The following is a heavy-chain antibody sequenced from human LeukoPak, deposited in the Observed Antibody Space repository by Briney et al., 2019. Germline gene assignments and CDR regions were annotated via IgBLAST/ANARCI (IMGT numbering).Heavy chain of an antibody. CDR1: GGSISSSTYY. Sequence: SETLSLTCTVSGGSISSSTYYWGWIRQPPGKGLEWIGSIYYSGSTYYNPSLKSRVTISVDTSKNQFSLKLSSVTAADTAVYYCARDRYYYASGEDAFDIWGQGTMVTVSS. CDR2: IYYSGST. J-gene: IGHJ3*02. D-gene: IGHD3-10*01. V-gene: IGHV4-39*07. CDR3: ARDRYYYASGEDAFDI.